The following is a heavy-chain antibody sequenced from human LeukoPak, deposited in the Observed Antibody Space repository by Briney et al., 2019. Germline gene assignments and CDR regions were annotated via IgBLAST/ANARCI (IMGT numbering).Heavy chain of an antibody. CDR3: ARSLFRGSSNWKGWFDP. CDR2: VFYSGST. CDR1: GGSFSSYY. D-gene: IGHD6-13*01. V-gene: IGHV4-59*12. Sequence: SSETLSLTCTVSGGSFSSYYWNWIRQSPGEGPEWMGFVFYSGSTNYNPSLKSRVTISVDTSKNQFSLRLKSVTAAHTAVYYCARSLFRGSSNWKGWFDPWGQGTLVTVSS. J-gene: IGHJ5*02.